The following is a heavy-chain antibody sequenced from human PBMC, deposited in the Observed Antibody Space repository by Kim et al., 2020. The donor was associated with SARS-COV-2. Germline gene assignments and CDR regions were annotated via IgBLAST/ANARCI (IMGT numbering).Heavy chain of an antibody. CDR2: FDPKDGET. CDR1: GYTFTKLS. CDR3: ATGQDYYDCSGYYYRY. D-gene: IGHD3-22*01. J-gene: IGHJ4*02. Sequence: ASVKVSCKVSGYTFTKLSMNWVRQAPGKGLEWMGWFDPKDGETIYAQKFQGRVTMTGDTSTDTAYMELSSLRSEDTAVYYCATGQDYYDCSGYYYRYWGQGTLVTVSS. V-gene: IGHV1-24*01.